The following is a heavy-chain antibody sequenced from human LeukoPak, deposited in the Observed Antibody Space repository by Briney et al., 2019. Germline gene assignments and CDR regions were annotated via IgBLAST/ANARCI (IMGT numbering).Heavy chain of an antibody. V-gene: IGHV3-30-3*01. CDR2: ISYDGSNK. CDR1: GFTFSSYA. J-gene: IGHJ4*02. Sequence: GRSLRLSCAASGFTFSSYAMHWVRQAPGKGLEWVAVISYDGSNKYYADSVKGRFTTSRDNSKNTLYLQMNSLRAEDTAVYYCARNVGYSSSWYLPLTDYWGQGTLVTVSS. D-gene: IGHD6-13*01. CDR3: ARNVGYSSSWYLPLTDY.